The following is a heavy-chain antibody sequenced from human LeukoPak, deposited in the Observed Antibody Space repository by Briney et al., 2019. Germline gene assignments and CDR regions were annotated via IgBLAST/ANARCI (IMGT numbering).Heavy chain of an antibody. CDR3: ARDLGSSLGNGRYYAMDV. CDR1: GYTFTDYY. Sequence: GASVKVSFKASGYTFTDYYMHWVRQAPGQGGEGMGWINPNRGGTDYTQNFQGRVTITRDTSISTPYMELTRLRSDDTALYYCARDLGSSLGNGRYYAMDVWGQGTTVTVSS. D-gene: IGHD6-13*01. CDR2: INPNRGGT. J-gene: IGHJ6*02. V-gene: IGHV1-2*02.